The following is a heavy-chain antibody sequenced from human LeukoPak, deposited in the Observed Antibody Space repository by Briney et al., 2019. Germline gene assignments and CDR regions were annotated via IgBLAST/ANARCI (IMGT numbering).Heavy chain of an antibody. CDR2: INHSGST. Sequence: SETLSLTCAVYGGSFSGYYWSWIRQPPGKGLEWIGEINHSGSTNYNPSLKSRVTISVDTSKNQFSLKLSSVTAADTAVYYCARGSKPYGEIDYWGQGTLVTVSS. D-gene: IGHD4-17*01. CDR1: GGSFSGYY. J-gene: IGHJ4*02. CDR3: ARGSKPYGEIDY. V-gene: IGHV4-34*01.